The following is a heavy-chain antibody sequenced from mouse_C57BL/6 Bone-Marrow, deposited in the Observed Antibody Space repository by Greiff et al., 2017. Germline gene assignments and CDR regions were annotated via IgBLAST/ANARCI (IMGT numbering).Heavy chain of an antibody. J-gene: IGHJ3*01. V-gene: IGHV1-81*01. CDR1: GYTFTSYG. CDR2: IYPRSGNT. D-gene: IGHD1-1*02. CDR3: ARCGGNLLWFAY. Sequence: QVQLQQSGAELARPGASVKLSCKASGYTFTSYGISWVKQRTGQGLEWIGEIYPRSGNTYYNEKFKGKATLTADKSSSTAYMELRSLTSEDSAVYFCARCGGNLLWFAYGGQGSLVTVSA.